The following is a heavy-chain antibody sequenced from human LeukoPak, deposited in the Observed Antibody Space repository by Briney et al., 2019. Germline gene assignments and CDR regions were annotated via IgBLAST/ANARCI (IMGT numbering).Heavy chain of an antibody. Sequence: ASVKVSCKVSGYTLTELSMHWVRQAPGKGLEWMGGFDPEDGETIYAQKFQGRVTMTEDTSTDTAYMELSSLRSEDTAVYYCATAPIAAAGSGKYYFDYWGRGTLVTVSS. D-gene: IGHD6-13*01. CDR2: FDPEDGET. V-gene: IGHV1-24*01. CDR1: GYTLTELS. CDR3: ATAPIAAAGSGKYYFDY. J-gene: IGHJ4*02.